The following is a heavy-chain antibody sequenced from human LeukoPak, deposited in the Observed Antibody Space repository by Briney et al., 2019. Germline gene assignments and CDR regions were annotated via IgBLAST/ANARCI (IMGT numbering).Heavy chain of an antibody. CDR1: GGSISSYY. V-gene: IGHV4-4*07. CDR3: AGRFLEWLPNAFDI. CDR2: IYTSGST. J-gene: IGHJ3*02. Sequence: SETLSLTCTVSGGSISSYYWSWIRQPAGKGLEWIGRIYTSGSTNYNPSLKSRVTMSVDTSKNQFSLKLSSVTAADTAVYYCAGRFLEWLPNAFDIRGQGTMVTVSS. D-gene: IGHD3-3*01.